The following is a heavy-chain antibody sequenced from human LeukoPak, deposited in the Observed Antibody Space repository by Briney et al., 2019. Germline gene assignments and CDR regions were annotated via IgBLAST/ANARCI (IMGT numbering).Heavy chain of an antibody. Sequence: GGSLRLSCAASGFTFSSYAMHWVRQAPGKGLEWVAVISYDGSNKYYADSVKGRFTISRDNAKNTLILQMNSLRVEDTAVYYCARDWVYKIDYWGRGTLVTVSS. D-gene: IGHD5-24*01. CDR1: GFTFSSYA. V-gene: IGHV3-30*04. CDR3: ARDWVYKIDY. J-gene: IGHJ4*02. CDR2: ISYDGSNK.